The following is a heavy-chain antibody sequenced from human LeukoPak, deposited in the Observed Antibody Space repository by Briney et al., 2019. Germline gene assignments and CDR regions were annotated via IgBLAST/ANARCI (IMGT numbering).Heavy chain of an antibody. Sequence: GGSLRLSCTASGFTFSSYIMNWVRQAPGKGLEWVSSISSSSSYIYYADSVKGRFTISRDNAKNSLYLQMNSLRAEDTAVYYCASIAAAGTFDYWGQGTLVTVSS. V-gene: IGHV3-21*01. J-gene: IGHJ4*02. CDR3: ASIAAAGTFDY. CDR2: ISSSSSYI. CDR1: GFTFSSYI. D-gene: IGHD6-13*01.